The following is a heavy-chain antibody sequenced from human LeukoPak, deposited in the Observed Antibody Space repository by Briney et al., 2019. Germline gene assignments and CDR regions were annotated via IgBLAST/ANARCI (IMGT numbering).Heavy chain of an antibody. CDR3: ARGEEKAAITGLDS. Sequence: GGSLRLSCAPSGFTFINYYINGVRQAPGKGLKWVSAISSSSSYIYYADSVKGRFTISRDNAENSLYLQMNGLRAEDTAVYFCARGEEKAAITGLDSWGQGTLVTVSS. D-gene: IGHD5-24*01. J-gene: IGHJ4*02. CDR1: GFTFINYY. CDR2: ISSSSSYI. V-gene: IGHV3-21*01.